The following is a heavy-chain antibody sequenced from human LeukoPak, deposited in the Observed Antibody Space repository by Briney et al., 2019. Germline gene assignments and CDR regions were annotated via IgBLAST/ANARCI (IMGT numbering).Heavy chain of an antibody. J-gene: IGHJ4*02. D-gene: IGHD3-9*01. CDR2: ISGSGGST. V-gene: IGHV3-23*01. CDR1: GGSVSSGSYY. Sequence: PSETLSLTCTVSGGSVSSGSYYWSWVRQAPGKGLEWVSAISGSGGSTYYADSVKGRFTISRDNSKNTLYLQMNSLRAEDTAVYYCAKDFDWSDVPGYFDNWGQGTLVTVSS. CDR3: AKDFDWSDVPGYFDN.